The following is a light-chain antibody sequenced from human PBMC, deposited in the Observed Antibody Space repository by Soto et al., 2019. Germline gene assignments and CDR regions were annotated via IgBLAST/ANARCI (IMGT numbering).Light chain of an antibody. Sequence: QSALAQPXSXSASPGQXIXISCTGTSSNVGTYNSVSWYQQHPGKAPKLLIYDVSNRPSGVSNRFSGSKSXNXXXXXXSGLQAEDEAXXXXSSYTSTNTPPVVFXGGXXXTVL. CDR1: SSNVGTYNS. V-gene: IGLV2-14*03. J-gene: IGLJ2*01. CDR3: SSYTSTNTPPVV. CDR2: DVS.